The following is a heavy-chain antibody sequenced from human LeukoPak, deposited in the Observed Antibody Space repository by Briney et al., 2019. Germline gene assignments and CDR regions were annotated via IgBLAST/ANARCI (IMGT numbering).Heavy chain of an antibody. V-gene: IGHV3-30*04. J-gene: IGHJ4*02. CDR2: ISYDGSNK. Sequence: GGSLRLSCAASGFTFSTYAMHWVRQAPGKGLEWVAVISYDGSNKYYADSVKGRFTISRDNSKNTLYLQMNSLRAEDAAVYYCAKAPVATCSGAYCYPFDYWGQGTLVTVSS. CDR1: GFTFSTYA. D-gene: IGHD2-15*01. CDR3: AKAPVATCSGAYCYPFDY.